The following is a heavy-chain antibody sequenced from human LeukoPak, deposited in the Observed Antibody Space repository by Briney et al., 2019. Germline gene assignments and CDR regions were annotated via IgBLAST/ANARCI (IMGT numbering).Heavy chain of an antibody. CDR3: ARHPGIVGATAWFDP. CDR1: GGTFSSYA. J-gene: IGHJ5*02. CDR2: IIPIFGTA. V-gene: IGHV1-69*06. Sequence: GASVKVSCKASGGTFSSYAISWVRQAPGQGLEWMGGIIPIFGTANYAQKFQGRVTITADKSTSTAYMELSSLRSEDTAVYYCARHPGIVGATAWFDPWGQGTLVTVSS. D-gene: IGHD1-26*01.